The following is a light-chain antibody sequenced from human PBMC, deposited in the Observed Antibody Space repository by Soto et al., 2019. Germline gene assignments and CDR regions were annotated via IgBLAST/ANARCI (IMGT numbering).Light chain of an antibody. V-gene: IGLV2-14*01. J-gene: IGLJ2*01. CDR2: DVS. Sequence: QSALTQPASVSGSPGQSITISCTGTSSDVGAYNYVSWYQQHPGKAPKLMIYDVSNRPSGVSNRFSGSKSGNTASLTISGLQAEDEAYYYCSSYTSSSTLDVVFGGGTKLTVL. CDR3: SSYTSSSTLDVV. CDR1: SSDVGAYNY.